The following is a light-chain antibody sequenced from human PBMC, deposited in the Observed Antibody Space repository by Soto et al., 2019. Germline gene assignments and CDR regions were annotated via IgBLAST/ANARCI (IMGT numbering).Light chain of an antibody. CDR1: ETISWH. Sequence: EIVLTQSPGTLSLSPGERATLSCRASETISWHLAWYQQKPGQAPRLLSYDASKRATGIPARFSGSGSGTDFALTISSLEAEDFAVYYCQQRTLWRTFGQGTKVE. CDR2: DAS. V-gene: IGKV3-11*01. CDR3: QQRTLWRT. J-gene: IGKJ1*01.